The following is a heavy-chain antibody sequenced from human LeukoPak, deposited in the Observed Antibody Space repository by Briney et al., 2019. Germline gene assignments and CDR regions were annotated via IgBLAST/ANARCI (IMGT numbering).Heavy chain of an antibody. Sequence: GGSLRLSCVASGFGFSSYSMNWVRQAPGKGLEWVSSLSGGNSYVDYAESVKGRFTISRDNAKNSLYLQMNSLRAGDTAMYYCARRSILTGYPIDYWGQGTLVTVSS. CDR2: LSGGNSYV. CDR1: GFGFSSYS. V-gene: IGHV3-21*01. CDR3: ARRSILTGYPIDY. D-gene: IGHD3-9*01. J-gene: IGHJ4*02.